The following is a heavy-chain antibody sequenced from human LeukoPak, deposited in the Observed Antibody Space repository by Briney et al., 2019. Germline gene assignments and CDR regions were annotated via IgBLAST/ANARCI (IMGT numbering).Heavy chain of an antibody. CDR2: ISSSSSTI. CDR1: GFTFSSYS. D-gene: IGHD6-19*01. Sequence: GGSLRLSCAASGFTFSSYSMNWVRQAPGKGLEWVSYISSSSSTIYYADPVKCRFTISRDNGKNSLYLQMNSLRAEDTAVYYCASKSSGGWVFDYWGQGTLVTVSS. J-gene: IGHJ4*02. V-gene: IGHV3-48*01. CDR3: ASKSSGGWVFDY.